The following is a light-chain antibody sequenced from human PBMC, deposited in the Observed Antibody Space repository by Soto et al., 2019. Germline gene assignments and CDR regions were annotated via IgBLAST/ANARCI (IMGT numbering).Light chain of an antibody. CDR3: QQSYSTPYS. CDR2: SAS. Sequence: DIQMTQSPSSLSASVGDRVTITCRASQSIDIYLSWYQQKPGKAPKLLIYSASNLQSGVPSTFSGSGSGTEFTLTISKLQPEDFATYYCQQSYSTPYSFGQGTKVDI. CDR1: QSIDIY. J-gene: IGKJ2*01. V-gene: IGKV1-39*01.